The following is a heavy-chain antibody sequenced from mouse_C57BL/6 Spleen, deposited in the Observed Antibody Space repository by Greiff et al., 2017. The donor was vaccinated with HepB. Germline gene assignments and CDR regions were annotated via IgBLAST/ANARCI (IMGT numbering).Heavy chain of an antibody. CDR1: GYTFTNYW. CDR2: IYPGGGYT. CDR3: AREAQATDGTMDY. D-gene: IGHD3-2*02. J-gene: IGHJ4*01. Sequence: VQLQQSGAELVRPGTSVKMSCKASGYTFTNYWIGWAKQRPGHGLEWIGDIYPGGGYTNYNEKFKGKATLTADKSSSTAYMQFSSLTSEDSAIYYCAREAQATDGTMDYWGQGTSVTVSS. V-gene: IGHV1-63*01.